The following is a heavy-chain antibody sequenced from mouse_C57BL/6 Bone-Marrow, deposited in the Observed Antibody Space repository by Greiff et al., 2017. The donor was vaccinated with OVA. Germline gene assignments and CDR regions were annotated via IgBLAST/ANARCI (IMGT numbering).Heavy chain of an antibody. V-gene: IGHV14-4*01. J-gene: IGHJ2*01. CDR3: TTDYSNYLDY. Sequence: EVKLVESGAELVRPGASVKLSCTASGFNIKDDYMHWVKQRPEQGLEWIGWIDPENGDTEYASKFQGKATITADTSSNTAYLQLSSLTSEDTAVYYCTTDYSNYLDYWGQGTTLTVSS. CDR2: IDPENGDT. CDR1: GFNIKDDY. D-gene: IGHD2-5*01.